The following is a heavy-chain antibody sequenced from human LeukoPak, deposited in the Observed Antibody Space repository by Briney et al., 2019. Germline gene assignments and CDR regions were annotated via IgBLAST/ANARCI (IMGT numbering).Heavy chain of an antibody. CDR2: IIPIFGTA. J-gene: IGHJ6*02. CDR1: GGTFSSYA. Sequence: ASVKVSCKASGGTFSSYAISWVRQAPGQGLEWMGGIIPIFGTANYAQKFQGRVTITADESTSTVYMELSSLRSEDTAVYYCARELTWELLSLGLSYYYGMDVWGQGTTVTVSS. V-gene: IGHV1-69*13. CDR3: ARELTWELLSLGLSYYYGMDV. D-gene: IGHD1-26*01.